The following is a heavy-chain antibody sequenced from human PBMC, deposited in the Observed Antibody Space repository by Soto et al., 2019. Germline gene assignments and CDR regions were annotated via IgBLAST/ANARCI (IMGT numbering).Heavy chain of an antibody. J-gene: IGHJ4*02. CDR3: AREGIAAADLDY. CDR2: IYYSGST. D-gene: IGHD6-13*01. Sequence: QVQLQESGPGLVKPSQTLSLTCTVSGGSISSGDYYWSWIRQPPGKGLEWIGYIYYSGSTYYNPSPKSRVTIAVDTSKNQFSLKLSSVTAADTAVYYCAREGIAAADLDYWGQGTLVTVSS. V-gene: IGHV4-30-4*01. CDR1: GGSISSGDYY.